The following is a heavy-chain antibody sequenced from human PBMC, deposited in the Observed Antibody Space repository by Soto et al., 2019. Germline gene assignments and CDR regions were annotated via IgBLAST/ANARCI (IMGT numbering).Heavy chain of an antibody. V-gene: IGHV3-23*01. J-gene: IGHJ4*02. CDR1: GFTFSSYA. CDR3: AKLMIYHDSSGYN. Sequence: PGGSLRLSCAASGFTFSSYAMSWVRQAPGKGLEWVSAIIRGSGGRTYYADSVKGRFTISRDNSKNTLYLQMNSLRAEDTAVYYCAKLMIYHDSSGYNWRQGTLGT. D-gene: IGHD3-22*01. CDR2: IRGSGGRT.